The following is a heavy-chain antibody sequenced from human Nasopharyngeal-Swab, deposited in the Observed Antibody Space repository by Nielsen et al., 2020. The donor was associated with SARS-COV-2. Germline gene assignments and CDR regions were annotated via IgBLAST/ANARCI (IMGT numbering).Heavy chain of an antibody. Sequence: SETLSLTCTVSGGSISSYYWSWIRQPPGKGLEWIVYIYYSGSTNYNPSLKSRVTISVDTSKNQFSLKLSSVAAADTAVYYWARDQVYYYGMDVWGQGTTVTVSS. CDR2: IYYSGST. J-gene: IGHJ6*02. CDR1: GGSISSYY. V-gene: IGHV4-59*13. CDR3: ARDQVYYYGMDV.